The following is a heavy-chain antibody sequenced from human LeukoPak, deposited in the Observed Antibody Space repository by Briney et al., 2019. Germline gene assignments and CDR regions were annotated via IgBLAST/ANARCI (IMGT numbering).Heavy chain of an antibody. Sequence: GGSLRLSCAASGFTVNNAWMSWVRQAPGKGLEWVGRIKSKTDGGTTDYAAPVKGRFSISRDDSKNMLYLQMNSLKTEDTAVYYCTTYDFWSDYGGFDYWGQGTLVTVSS. D-gene: IGHD3-3*01. J-gene: IGHJ4*02. CDR3: TTYDFWSDYGGFDY. CDR1: GFTVNNAW. V-gene: IGHV3-15*01. CDR2: IKSKTDGGTT.